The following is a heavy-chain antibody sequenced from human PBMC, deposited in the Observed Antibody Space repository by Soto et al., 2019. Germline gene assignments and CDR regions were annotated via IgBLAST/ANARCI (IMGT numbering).Heavy chain of an antibody. V-gene: IGHV4-30-4*01. Sequence: LCGGSISSGDYYWSWIRQPPGKGLEWIGYIYYSGSTYYNPSLKSRVTISVDTSKNQFSLKLSSVTAADTAVYYCARVGGFGATTIDYWGQGTLVTVS. CDR1: GGSISSGDYY. D-gene: IGHD3-10*01. J-gene: IGHJ4*02. CDR3: ARVGGFGATTIDY. CDR2: IYYSGST.